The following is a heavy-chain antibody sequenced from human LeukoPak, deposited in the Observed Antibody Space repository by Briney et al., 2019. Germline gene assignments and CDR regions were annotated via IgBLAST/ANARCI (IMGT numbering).Heavy chain of an antibody. Sequence: PSETLSLTCTVSGGSISSYYWSWIRQPPGKGLEWIGYIYYSGSTNYNPSLKSRVTISVDTSKTQFSLKLSSVTAADTAVYYCARSPNSYGLDYWGQGTLVTVSS. CDR3: ARSPNSYGLDY. CDR2: IYYSGST. CDR1: GGSISSYY. J-gene: IGHJ4*02. D-gene: IGHD5-18*01. V-gene: IGHV4-59*01.